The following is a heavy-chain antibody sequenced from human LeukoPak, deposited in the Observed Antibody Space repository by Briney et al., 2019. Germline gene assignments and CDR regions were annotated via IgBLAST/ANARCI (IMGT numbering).Heavy chain of an antibody. V-gene: IGHV1-8*03. CDR1: ASGFTSYD. J-gene: IGHJ3*02. CDR3: AREERRRGSIFGVVIGPHDAFDI. Sequence: ASVKVPCKAAASGFTSYDIKLVRQATGQGHEWMGWMNPNSGNTGYAQKFQGRVTITRNTSISTAYMELSSLRSEDTAVYYCAREERRRGSIFGVVIGPHDAFDIWGQGTMITVSS. CDR2: MNPNSGNT. D-gene: IGHD3-3*01.